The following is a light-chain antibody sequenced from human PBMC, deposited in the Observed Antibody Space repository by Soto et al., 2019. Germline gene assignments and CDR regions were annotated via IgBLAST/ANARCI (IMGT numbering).Light chain of an antibody. CDR1: TGAVTSGYY. CDR3: LLYYGGAWV. V-gene: IGLV7-43*01. Sequence: QAVVTPEPSLPVSPGGTVTLTCASNTGAVTSGYYPNWFQQKPGQAPRALIYSTNNKHSWTPARFSGSLLGGKADLTLSGVQPEDDAEYYCLLYYGGAWVFGGGTKLTVL. J-gene: IGLJ3*02. CDR2: STN.